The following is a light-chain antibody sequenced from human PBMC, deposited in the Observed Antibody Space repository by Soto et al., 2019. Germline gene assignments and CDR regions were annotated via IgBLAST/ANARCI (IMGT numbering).Light chain of an antibody. CDR3: SSYAGSNNEV. CDR1: SSDVGGYNY. CDR2: EVS. J-gene: IGLJ1*01. V-gene: IGLV2-8*01. Sequence: QSVLTQPPSASGSPGQSVTIPCTGTSSDVGGYNYVSWYQQHPGKAPKLMIYEVSKRPSGVPDRFSGSKSGNTASLTVSGRQAEDEADYYCSSYAGSNNEVFGTGTKGTVL.